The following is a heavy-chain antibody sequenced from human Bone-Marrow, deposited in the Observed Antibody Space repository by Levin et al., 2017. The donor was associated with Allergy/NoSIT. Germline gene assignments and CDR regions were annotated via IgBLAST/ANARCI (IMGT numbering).Heavy chain of an antibody. CDR3: ARTIYDVLTSQMDV. CDR2: IYRGGAT. CDR1: GLMVSDTY. V-gene: IGHV3-66*02. J-gene: IGHJ6*04. Sequence: LSLTCAASGLMVSDTYMTWVRQAPGKGLEWVALIYRGGATYYADVVKGRFTISRDNSKNTMGLQMKDLRPEDTAVYYCARTIYDVLTSQMDVWGKGTTVTVSS. D-gene: IGHD3-9*01.